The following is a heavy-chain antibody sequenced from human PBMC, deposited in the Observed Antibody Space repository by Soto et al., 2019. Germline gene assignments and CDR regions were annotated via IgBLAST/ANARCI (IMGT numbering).Heavy chain of an antibody. CDR1: GFTFSRYS. J-gene: IGHJ4*02. CDR3: ARESEDLTSNFDY. Sequence: GGSLRLSXAASGFTFSRYSMNWVRQAPGKGLEWVSSISSTTNYIYYADSMKGRFTVPRDNAKNSVYLDMNSLSAEDTAVYYCARESEDLTSNFDYWGQGTLVTVSS. CDR2: ISSTTNYI. V-gene: IGHV3-21*01.